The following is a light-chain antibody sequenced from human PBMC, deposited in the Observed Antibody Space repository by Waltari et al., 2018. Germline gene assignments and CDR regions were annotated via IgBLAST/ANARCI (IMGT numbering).Light chain of an antibody. CDR2: GAS. CDR3: QQYDEWPRT. J-gene: IGKJ1*01. CDR1: QSVNYY. V-gene: IGKV3-15*01. Sequence: EVVLTQSPATLSVSPGERATPTCRASQSVNYYLAWYQQKDGQAPRLLIYGASTRATGIPARFSGSGSGTEFTLSISSLQSEDFAIYYCQQYDEWPRTFGHGTRVEI.